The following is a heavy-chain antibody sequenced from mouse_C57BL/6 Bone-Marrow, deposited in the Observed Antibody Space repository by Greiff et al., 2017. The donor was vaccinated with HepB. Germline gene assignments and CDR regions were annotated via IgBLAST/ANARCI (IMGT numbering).Heavy chain of an antibody. D-gene: IGHD2-4*01. V-gene: IGHV1-55*01. CDR2: IYPGSGST. CDR1: GYTFTSYW. J-gene: IGHJ2*01. CDR3: ARWGEAYYDFDY. Sequence: QVQLQQSGAELVKPGASVKMSCKASGYTFTSYWITWVKQRPGQGLEWIGDIYPGSGSTNYNEKFKSKATLTVDTSSSTAYMQLSSLTSEDSAVYYCARWGEAYYDFDYWGQGTTLTVSS.